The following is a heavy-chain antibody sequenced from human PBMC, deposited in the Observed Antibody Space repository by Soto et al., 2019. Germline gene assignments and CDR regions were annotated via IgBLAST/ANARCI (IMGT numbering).Heavy chain of an antibody. CDR3: ARAGDGYNYLWYFDL. D-gene: IGHD5-12*01. CDR1: GGSISSYY. V-gene: IGHV4-59*01. Sequence: SETLSVTCTVSGGSISSYYWSWIRQPPGKGLEWIGYIYYSGSTNYNPSLKSRVTISVDTSKNQFSLKLSSVTAADTAVYYCARAGDGYNYLWYFDLWGRGTLVTVSS. J-gene: IGHJ2*01. CDR2: IYYSGST.